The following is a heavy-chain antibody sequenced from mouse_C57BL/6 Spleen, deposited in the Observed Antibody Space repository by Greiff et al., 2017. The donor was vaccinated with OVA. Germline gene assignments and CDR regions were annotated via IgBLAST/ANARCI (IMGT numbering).Heavy chain of an antibody. CDR2: ISNGGGST. V-gene: IGHV5-12*01. D-gene: IGHD1-1*01. Sequence: EVKVEESGGGLVQPGGSLKLSCAASGFTFSDYYMYWVRQTPEKRLEWVAYISNGGGSTYYPDTVTGRFTISRDNAKNTLYLQMSRLKSEDTAMYYCARSGDYYGSSQGYFDVWGTGTTVTVSS. J-gene: IGHJ1*03. CDR3: ARSGDYYGSSQGYFDV. CDR1: GFTFSDYY.